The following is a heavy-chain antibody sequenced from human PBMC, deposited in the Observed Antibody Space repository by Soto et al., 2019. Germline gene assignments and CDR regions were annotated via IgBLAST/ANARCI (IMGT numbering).Heavy chain of an antibody. Sequence: EVQLLESGGGLVQPGGSLRLSCAASGFTFSSYAMSWVRQAPGKGLEWVSAISGSGGSTYYADSVKGRFTISRDNSKNTLDLQMNGLRAEDTALYYCAKEAAVGEYYFDYWGQGTLVTDSS. V-gene: IGHV3-23*01. CDR3: AKEAAVGEYYFDY. CDR1: GFTFSSYA. D-gene: IGHD6-13*01. CDR2: ISGSGGST. J-gene: IGHJ4*02.